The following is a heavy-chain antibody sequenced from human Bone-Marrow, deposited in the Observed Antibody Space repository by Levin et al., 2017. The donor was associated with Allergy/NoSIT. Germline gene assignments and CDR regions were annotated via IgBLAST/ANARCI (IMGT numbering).Heavy chain of an antibody. D-gene: IGHD3-16*01. Sequence: GSLRLSCAVYGGSFSGYYWSWIRQPPGKGLEWIGEINHSGSTNYNPSLKSRVTISVDTSKNQFSLKLSSVTAADTAVYYCAREGDYDYIWGSQAGAFDIWGQGTMVTVSS. CDR1: GGSFSGYY. J-gene: IGHJ3*02. V-gene: IGHV4-34*01. CDR3: AREGDYDYIWGSQAGAFDI. CDR2: INHSGST.